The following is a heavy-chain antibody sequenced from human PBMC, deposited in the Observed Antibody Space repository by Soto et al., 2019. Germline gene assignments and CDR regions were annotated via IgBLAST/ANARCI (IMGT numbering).Heavy chain of an antibody. D-gene: IGHD1-1*01. Sequence: EVQLVESGGGLVQPGESLRLSCAASGFTFSTYSMNWVRQAPGKGLEWVSYIRGSSSAIYYADSVKGRFTISRDNAKNSVYLQMNSLRDEDTAVYYCARLSPGGYFDLWGRGTLLTVSS. V-gene: IGHV3-48*02. CDR3: ARLSPGGYFDL. CDR2: IRGSSSAI. J-gene: IGHJ2*01. CDR1: GFTFSTYS.